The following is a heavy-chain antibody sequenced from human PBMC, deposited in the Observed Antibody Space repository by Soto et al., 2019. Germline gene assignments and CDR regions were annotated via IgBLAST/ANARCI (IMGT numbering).Heavy chain of an antibody. CDR2: IYYSGST. Sequence: SETLSLTCTVSGGSISSYYWSWIRQPPGKGLEWIGYIYYSGSTNYNPSLKSRVTISVDTSKNQFSLKLSSVTAADTAVYYCARDKITGLFDYWGQGTLVTAS. CDR3: ARDKITGLFDY. J-gene: IGHJ4*02. CDR1: GGSISSYY. V-gene: IGHV4-59*12. D-gene: IGHD2-8*02.